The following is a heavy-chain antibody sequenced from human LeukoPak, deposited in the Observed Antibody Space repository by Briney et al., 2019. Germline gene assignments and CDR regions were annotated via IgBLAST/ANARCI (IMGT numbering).Heavy chain of an antibody. CDR1: GFTFSSYS. Sequence: PGGSLRLSCAASGFTFSSYSMNWVRQAPGKGPEWVSYISSSSSTIYYADSVKGRFTISRDNAKNSLYLHMNSLKDEDTAVYYCARGALDFDYWGQGTLVTVSS. CDR2: ISSSSSTI. V-gene: IGHV3-48*02. CDR3: ARGALDFDY. J-gene: IGHJ4*02.